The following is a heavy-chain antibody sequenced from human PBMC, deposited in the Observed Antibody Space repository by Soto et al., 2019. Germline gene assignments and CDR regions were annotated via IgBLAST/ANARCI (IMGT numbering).Heavy chain of an antibody. CDR2: ISSYNGVT. CDR3: ARDRVHDWGSYYTX. V-gene: IGHV1-2*02. CDR1: GYTFTDYY. D-gene: IGHD3-10*01. Sequence: ASVKVSCKASGYTFTDYYMHWVRQSPGQGLEWMGLISSYNGVTHYATKFQGRVTMTRDTSINTAFMELSRLRSDDSAMYYCARDRVHDWGSYYTXWGLGTLVTVSX. J-gene: IGHJ4*02.